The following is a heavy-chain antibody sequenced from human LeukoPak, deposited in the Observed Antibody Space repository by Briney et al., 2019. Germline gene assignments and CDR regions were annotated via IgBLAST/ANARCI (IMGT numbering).Heavy chain of an antibody. D-gene: IGHD6-19*01. CDR3: AGPPQAGPFDY. V-gene: IGHV3-7*01. J-gene: IGHJ4*02. CDR2: INPDGSDK. CDR1: GFIFRDYW. Sequence: GGSLRLSCAGSGFIFRDYWLTWVRQAPGKGLQWVANINPDGSDKNYVDSLKGRFTIFRDNAKNLLFLQMNSLRVEDTAVYYCAGPPQAGPFDYWGQGTLVTVSS.